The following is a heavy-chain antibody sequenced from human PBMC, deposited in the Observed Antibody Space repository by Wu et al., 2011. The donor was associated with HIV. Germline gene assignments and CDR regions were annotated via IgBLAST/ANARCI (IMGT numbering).Heavy chain of an antibody. D-gene: IGHD6-13*01. V-gene: IGHV1-69-2*01. CDR1: GYTLTDYY. CDR3: AIGIAAPKYFYSYYMDI. J-gene: IGHJ6*03. Sequence: VQLVQSGAEVKKPGASVKVSCKASGYTLTDYYMHWVRQAPGHGPEWVGLVDPEDGESMYAEKFQGRVTITADTSTDTAYMELSSLRSEDTAVYYCAIGIAAPKYFYSYYMDIWGRGTTVTVSS. CDR2: VDPEDGES.